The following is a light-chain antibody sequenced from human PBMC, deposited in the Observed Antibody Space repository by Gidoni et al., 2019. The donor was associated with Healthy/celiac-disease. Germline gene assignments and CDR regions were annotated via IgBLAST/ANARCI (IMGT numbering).Light chain of an antibody. CDR2: GAS. CDR3: QQYGSSLWT. Sequence: IVLTQSPGTLSLSPGERATLSCRASQSVSSSYLAWYQQKPGQAPRLLIYGASSRATGIPDRFSGSGSGTDFTLTISRLEPEDFAVYYCQQYGSSLWTFXXXTKVEIK. V-gene: IGKV3-20*01. CDR1: QSVSSSY. J-gene: IGKJ1*01.